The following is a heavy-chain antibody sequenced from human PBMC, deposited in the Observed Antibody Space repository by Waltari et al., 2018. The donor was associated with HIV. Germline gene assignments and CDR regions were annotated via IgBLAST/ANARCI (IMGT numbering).Heavy chain of an antibody. CDR2: IKGKTDAGTR. D-gene: IGHD7-27*01. CDR3: AAGTGRSDFDY. CDR1: GFTFADAW. Sequence: EVRLVESGGGLVEPGGSLRLSCAASGFTFADAWMNWVRQAPGKGLEWVARIKGKTDAGTRDFAAPVKGRFSISRNYLKNTVDLQMNNLKTEDTALYYCAAGTGRSDFDYWGQGTLVTVSS. V-gene: IGHV3-15*01. J-gene: IGHJ4*02.